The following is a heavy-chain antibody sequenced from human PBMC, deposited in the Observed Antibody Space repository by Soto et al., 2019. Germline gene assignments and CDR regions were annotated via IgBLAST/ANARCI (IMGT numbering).Heavy chain of an antibody. D-gene: IGHD1-1*01. CDR3: AREWNDLAY. CDR1: ECKFTVYD. CDR2: INPSGGST. V-gene: IGHV1-46*01. Sequence: RAAECKFTVYDMRWIRQAPGQGLEWMGIINPSGGSTSYAQKFQGRVTMTRDTSTSTVYMELSSLRSDDTAVYYCAREWNDLAYRGHGTPVTVSP. J-gene: IGHJ4*01.